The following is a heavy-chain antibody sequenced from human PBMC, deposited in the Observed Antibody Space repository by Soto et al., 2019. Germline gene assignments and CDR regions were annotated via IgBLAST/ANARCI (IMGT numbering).Heavy chain of an antibody. CDR2: INEAGSEK. V-gene: IGHV3-7*01. D-gene: IGHD3-10*01. CDR1: GFTFGNFW. J-gene: IGHJ4*02. CDR3: ARARGMARV. Sequence: GGSLRLSCVTSGFTFGNFWLTWVRQAPGKGLEWVANINEAGSEKHYLDSVKGRFTISRDNAKNSVFLQMNSLRVEDTAVYYCARARGMARVCGKGTLVTVAS.